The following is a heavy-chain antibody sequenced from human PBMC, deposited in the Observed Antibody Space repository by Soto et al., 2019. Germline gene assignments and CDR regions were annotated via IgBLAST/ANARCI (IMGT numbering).Heavy chain of an antibody. D-gene: IGHD6-19*01. CDR3: ARDKAVAGTWSYYGMDV. Sequence: ASVKVSCKASGYTFTGYYMHWVRQAPGQGLEWMGWINPNSGGTNYAQKVQGWVTMTRDTSISTAYMELSRLRSDDTAVYYCARDKAVAGTWSYYGMDVWGQGTTVTVSS. CDR2: INPNSGGT. V-gene: IGHV1-2*04. CDR1: GYTFTGYY. J-gene: IGHJ6*02.